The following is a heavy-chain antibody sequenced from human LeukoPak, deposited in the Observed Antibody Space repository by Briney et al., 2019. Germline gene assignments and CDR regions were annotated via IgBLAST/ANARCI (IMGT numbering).Heavy chain of an antibody. CDR2: IHYTGTP. CDR3: ASGIRFGELVHYYYYMDV. V-gene: IGHV4-59*01. D-gene: IGHD3-10*01. CDR1: GGSINNYY. Sequence: SETLSLTCTVSGGSINNYYWNWVRQPPGKGLEWIGYIHYTGTPTYNPSLESRVAISLDTSKNQFSLKVNSVTAADTAVYYCASGIRFGELVHYYYYMDVWGKGTTVTVSS. J-gene: IGHJ6*03.